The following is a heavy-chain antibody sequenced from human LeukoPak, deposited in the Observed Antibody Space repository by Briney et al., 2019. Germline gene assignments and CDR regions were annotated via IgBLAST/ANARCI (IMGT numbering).Heavy chain of an antibody. J-gene: IGHJ6*03. CDR1: GGTFSSYA. CDR2: IIPIFGTA. V-gene: IGHV1-69*05. CDR3: ARSASGSYYYYMDV. Sequence: GASVKVSCKASGGTFSSYAISWVRQAPGQGLEWMGGIIPIFGTANYAQKFQGRVTITTDESTSTAYMELSSLRSEDTAVCYCARSASGSYYYYMDVWGKGTTVTVSS. D-gene: IGHD1-26*01.